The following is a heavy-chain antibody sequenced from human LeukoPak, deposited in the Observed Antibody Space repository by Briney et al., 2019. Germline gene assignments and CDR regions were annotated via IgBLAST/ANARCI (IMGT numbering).Heavy chain of an antibody. CDR3: AKSNREDIVVVPAALRDYYFDY. Sequence: PGGSLRLSCAASGFTFSSYGMHWVRRAPGKGLEWEAVISYDGSNKYYADSVKGRFTISRDNSKNTLYLQMNSLRAEDTAVYYCAKSNREDIVVVPAALRDYYFDYWGQGTPVTVSS. J-gene: IGHJ4*02. CDR1: GFTFSSYG. D-gene: IGHD2-2*01. CDR2: ISYDGSNK. V-gene: IGHV3-30*18.